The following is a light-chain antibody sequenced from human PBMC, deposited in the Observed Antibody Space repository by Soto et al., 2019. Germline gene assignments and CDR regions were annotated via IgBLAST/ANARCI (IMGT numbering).Light chain of an antibody. CDR1: QSLLQSNGYNY. CDR3: MQSKQSPPT. Sequence: DIVMTQSPLSLPVTPGEPASISCSSSQSLLQSNGYNYLDWYLQKPGQSPQLLIYFGSYRASGVPDRFSGSGSGTDFTLKIRRVEAEDFGVYYCMQSKQSPPTFGQGTKVEI. CDR2: FGS. V-gene: IGKV2-28*01. J-gene: IGKJ1*01.